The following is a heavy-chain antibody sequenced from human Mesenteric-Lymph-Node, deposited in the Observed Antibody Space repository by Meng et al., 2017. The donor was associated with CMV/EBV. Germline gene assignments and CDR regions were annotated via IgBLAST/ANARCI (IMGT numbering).Heavy chain of an antibody. CDR3: ARGAYSFDY. V-gene: IGHV3-23*01. CDR2: IVGSGTST. CDR1: GFTFSNHA. D-gene: IGHD3-16*01. Sequence: RLSCAGSGFTFSNHAMSWVRQAPGKGLEWVSGIVGSGTSTYYADSVKGRFTVSRDNSKNTLYLQMNSLRAEDTAVYYCARGAYSFDYWGQGTLVTVSS. J-gene: IGHJ4*02.